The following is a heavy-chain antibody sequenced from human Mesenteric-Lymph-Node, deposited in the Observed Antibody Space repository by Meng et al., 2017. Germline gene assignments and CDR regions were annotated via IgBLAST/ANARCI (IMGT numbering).Heavy chain of an antibody. CDR2: ISAYNGNT. CDR3: ARDGQWLVQGQIDY. J-gene: IGHJ4*02. D-gene: IGHD6-19*01. V-gene: IGHV1-18*01. CDR1: GYTFTSYG. Sequence: ASAKVSCKASGYTFTSYGISWVRQAPGQGLEWMGWISAYNGNTNYAQKLQGRVTMTTDTSTSTAYMELRSLRSDDTAVYYCARDGQWLVQGQIDYWGQGTLVTVSS.